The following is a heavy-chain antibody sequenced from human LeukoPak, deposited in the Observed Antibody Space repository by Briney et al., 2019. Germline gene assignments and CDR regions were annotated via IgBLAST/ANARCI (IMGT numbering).Heavy chain of an antibody. V-gene: IGHV3-11*04. D-gene: IGHD3-22*01. Sequence: PGGSLRLSCAASGFTFSDYYMSWIRQAPGKGLEWVSYISSSGSTIYYADSVKGRFTISRDNAKNSLYLQMNSLRAEDTAVYYCARGKYYYDSTGYYPGGDCWGQGTLVAVSS. J-gene: IGHJ4*02. CDR2: ISSSGSTI. CDR1: GFTFSDYY. CDR3: ARGKYYYDSTGYYPGGDC.